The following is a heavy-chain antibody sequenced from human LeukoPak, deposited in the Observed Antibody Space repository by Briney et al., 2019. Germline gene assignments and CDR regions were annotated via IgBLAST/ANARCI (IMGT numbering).Heavy chain of an antibody. Sequence: ASVKVSCRASGYTFTNYDINWMLQATGQGLEWMGWMNPKSGYTGYAQKFQGRVTITRDTSISTAYMELRGLRSEGTAVYYCARVNGDIDYWGQGTLVTVSS. V-gene: IGHV1-8*03. D-gene: IGHD4-17*01. CDR2: MNPKSGYT. CDR1: GYTFTNYD. J-gene: IGHJ4*02. CDR3: ARVNGDIDY.